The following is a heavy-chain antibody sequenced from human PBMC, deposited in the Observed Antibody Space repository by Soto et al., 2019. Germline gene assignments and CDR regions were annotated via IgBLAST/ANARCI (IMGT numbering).Heavy chain of an antibody. Sequence: GGSLRLSCAASGFTFSSYAMSWVRQAPGKGLEWVSAISGSGSSTYYADSVKGRFTISRDNSKNTLYLQMSGLRAEDTAFYYCAKPNSSSWKYYFDYWGQGTLVTVSS. CDR3: AKPNSSSWKYYFDY. CDR1: GFTFSSYA. V-gene: IGHV3-23*01. J-gene: IGHJ4*02. D-gene: IGHD6-13*01. CDR2: ISGSGSST.